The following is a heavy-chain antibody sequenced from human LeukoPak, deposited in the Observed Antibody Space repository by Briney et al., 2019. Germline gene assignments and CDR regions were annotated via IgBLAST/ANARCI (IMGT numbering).Heavy chain of an antibody. CDR1: GYIFTIHR. D-gene: IGHD5-24*01. Sequence: VASVKVSCKTSGYIFTIHRIHWMRQAPGQRLEWLGWVSAGNKSEYSQKFQGRIIITRDTSASTAYMELSSLRSEDTAVYYCAMSVEMPAIPSFDYWGQGILVTVSS. V-gene: IGHV1-3*01. CDR3: AMSVEMPAIPSFDY. CDR2: VSAGNKS. J-gene: IGHJ4*02.